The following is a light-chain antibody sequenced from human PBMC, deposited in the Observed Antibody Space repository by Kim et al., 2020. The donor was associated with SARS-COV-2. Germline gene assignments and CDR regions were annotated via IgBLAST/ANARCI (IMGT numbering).Light chain of an antibody. V-gene: IGLV1-44*01. CDR2: NNY. CDR3: STWDDSLNAWV. J-gene: IGLJ3*02. CDR1: SSNIGGNS. Sequence: GQMGSISCSGSSSNIGGNSVNWYQQLPGTAPKLLIYNNYQRPSGVADRFSGSKSGTSASLAISGLQSEDEADFYCSTWDDSLNAWVFGGGTKLTVL.